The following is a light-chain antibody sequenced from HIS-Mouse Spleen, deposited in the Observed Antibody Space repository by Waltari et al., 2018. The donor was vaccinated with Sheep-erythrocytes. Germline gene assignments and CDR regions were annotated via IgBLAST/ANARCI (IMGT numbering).Light chain of an antibody. Sequence: QSALTQPASVSGSPGQSITISCTGTSSDVGRYNLVSWYQQHPGKAPKLMIYGGSKLHSVVSNRFSGSKSGNTASLTISGLQAEDEADYYCCSYAGSSTPWVFGGGTKLTVL. CDR3: CSYAGSSTPWV. J-gene: IGLJ3*02. V-gene: IGLV2-23*01. CDR1: SSDVGRYNL. CDR2: GGS.